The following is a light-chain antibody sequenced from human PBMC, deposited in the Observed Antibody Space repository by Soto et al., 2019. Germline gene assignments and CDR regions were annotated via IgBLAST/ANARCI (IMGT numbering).Light chain of an antibody. CDR1: SSDVGSYNL. CDR3: CSYAGSSTLV. J-gene: IGLJ3*02. Sequence: QSARTQPASVSASPGQSITISCTGTSSDVGSYNLVSWFQQHPGKAPKLMIYEGNKRPSGVSNRFSGSKSGNTASLTISGLQAEDEADYYCCSYAGSSTLVFGGGTKVTVL. CDR2: EGN. V-gene: IGLV2-23*01.